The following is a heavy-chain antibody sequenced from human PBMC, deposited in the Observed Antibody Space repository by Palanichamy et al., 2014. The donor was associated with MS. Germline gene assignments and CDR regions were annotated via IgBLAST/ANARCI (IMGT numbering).Heavy chain of an antibody. CDR3: VRDRLSKATPWLLDY. CDR2: INPYNSHT. CDR1: GYTSTSYA. V-gene: IGHV1-18*01. Sequence: AQLVQSGAEVRNLGPSVKVSCKASGYTSTSYAISWVRQAPGQELEWMAWINPYNSHTDYAQKLQGRVTVTTDTSTSTAYMEVRRLTSDDTAVYYCVRDRLSKATPWLLDYWGQGTLVTVSS. D-gene: IGHD2-15*01. J-gene: IGHJ4*02.